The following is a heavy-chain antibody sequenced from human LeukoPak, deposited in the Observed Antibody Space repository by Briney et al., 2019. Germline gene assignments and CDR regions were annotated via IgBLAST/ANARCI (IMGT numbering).Heavy chain of an antibody. V-gene: IGHV3-7*01. CDR3: ARQYISGQWYFDY. J-gene: IGHJ4*02. CDR2: IKQDGSEK. Sequence: GGSLRLSCAASGFTFSSYWMSWVRQAPGKGLEWVANIKQDGSEKYYVDSVKGRFTISRDNAKNSLYLQMNSLIPEDTAVCYCARQYISGQWYFDYWGQGTLVTVSS. CDR1: GFTFSSYW. D-gene: IGHD5-18*01.